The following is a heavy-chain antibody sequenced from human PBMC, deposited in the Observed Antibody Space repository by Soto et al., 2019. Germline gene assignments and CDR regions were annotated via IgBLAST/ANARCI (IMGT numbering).Heavy chain of an antibody. D-gene: IGHD3-16*02. Sequence: QITLKESGPTLVKPTQTLTLTCTFSGFSLSTSGVGVGWIRQPPGKALEWLVLIYWDDDKRYSPSLKSRLTITKDTSKNQVVLTMTNMDPVDTATYYCAHFTFGGVIVPFDYWGQGTLVTVSS. CDR2: IYWDDDK. CDR3: AHFTFGGVIVPFDY. J-gene: IGHJ4*02. CDR1: GFSLSTSGVG. V-gene: IGHV2-5*02.